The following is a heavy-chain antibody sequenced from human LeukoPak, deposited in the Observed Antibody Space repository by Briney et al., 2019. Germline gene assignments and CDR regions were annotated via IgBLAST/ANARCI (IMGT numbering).Heavy chain of an antibody. CDR3: ARVPNCGGDCSQGYYFDY. V-gene: IGHV1-69*06. CDR2: IIPIFGTA. J-gene: IGHJ4*02. D-gene: IGHD2-21*02. CDR1: GGTFSSYG. Sequence: SVKVSCKASGGTFSSYGISWVRQAPGQGLEWMGGIIPIFGTANYAQKFQGRVTITADKSTSTAYMELSSLRSEDTAVYYCARVPNCGGDCSQGYYFDYWGQGTLVTVSS.